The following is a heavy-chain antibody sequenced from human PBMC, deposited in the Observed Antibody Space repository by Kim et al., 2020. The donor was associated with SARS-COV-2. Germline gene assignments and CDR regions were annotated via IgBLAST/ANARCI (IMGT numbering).Heavy chain of an antibody. J-gene: IGHJ4*02. CDR2: INPSGGST. D-gene: IGHD3-22*01. V-gene: IGHV1-46*01. Sequence: ASVKVSCKASGYTFTSYYMHWVRQAPGQGLEWMGIINPSGGSTSYAQKFQGRVTMTRDTSTSTVYMELSSLRSEDTAVYYCARDREEKYYYDSSGYESRFDYWGQGTLVTVSS. CDR1: GYTFTSYY. CDR3: ARDREEKYYYDSSGYESRFDY.